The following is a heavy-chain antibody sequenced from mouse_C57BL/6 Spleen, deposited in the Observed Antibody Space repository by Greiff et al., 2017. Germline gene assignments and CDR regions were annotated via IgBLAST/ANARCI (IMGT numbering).Heavy chain of an antibody. CDR3: AKGGTTVVALYYYAMDY. Sequence: EVKVVESGGGLVKPGGSLKLSCAASGFTFSDYGMHWVRQAPEKGLEWVAYISSGSSTIYYADTVKGRFTISRDNAKKTLFMQMTSLRSEDTAMYYCAKGGTTVVALYYYAMDYWGQGTSVTVSS. CDR1: GFTFSDYG. D-gene: IGHD1-1*01. CDR2: ISSGSSTI. V-gene: IGHV5-17*01. J-gene: IGHJ4*01.